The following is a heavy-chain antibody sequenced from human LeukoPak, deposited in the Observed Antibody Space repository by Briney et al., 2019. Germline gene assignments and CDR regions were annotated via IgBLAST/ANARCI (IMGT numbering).Heavy chain of an antibody. J-gene: IGHJ4*02. CDR3: ARDGKRGYSYGYTDY. CDR1: GFTFSSYW. V-gene: IGHV3-74*01. CDR2: INSDGSSP. Sequence: GGSLRLSCAASGFTFSSYWMHWVRQAPGKGLVWVSRINSDGSSPSYADSVKGRFTISRDNAKNTLYLQMNGLRAEDTALYYCARDGKRGYSYGYTDYWGQGTLVTVSS. D-gene: IGHD5-18*01.